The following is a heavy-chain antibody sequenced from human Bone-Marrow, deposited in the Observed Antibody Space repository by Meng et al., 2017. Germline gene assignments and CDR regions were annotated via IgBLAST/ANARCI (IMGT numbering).Heavy chain of an antibody. CDR1: GFTFSSYA. CDR2: INWNGGST. Sequence: GESLKISCAASGFTFSSYAMSWVRQAPGKGLEWVSGINWNGGSTGYADSVKGRFTISRDNAKNSLYLQMNSLRAEDTALYYCARSYGGKVWGQGTLVTVSS. J-gene: IGHJ4*02. CDR3: ARSYGGKV. V-gene: IGHV3-20*04. D-gene: IGHD4-23*01.